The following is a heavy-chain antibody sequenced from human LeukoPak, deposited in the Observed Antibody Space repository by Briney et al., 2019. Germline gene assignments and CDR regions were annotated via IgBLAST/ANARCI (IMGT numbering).Heavy chain of an antibody. Sequence: GGSHRLSCAASGFSFSDAWMSWVRQIPGKGLEWVGRIESKTDGGTTDYAAPVKGRFTISRDDSTNTLYIQMNSLKAEDTAVYYCTTYGSGRKFDYWGQGILVTVSS. CDR1: GFSFSDAW. D-gene: IGHD3-10*01. CDR3: TTYGSGRKFDY. J-gene: IGHJ4*02. V-gene: IGHV3-15*04. CDR2: IESKTDGGTT.